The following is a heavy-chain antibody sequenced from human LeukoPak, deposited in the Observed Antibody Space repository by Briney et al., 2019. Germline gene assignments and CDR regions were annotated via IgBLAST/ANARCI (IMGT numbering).Heavy chain of an antibody. CDR3: ARHRRSSNWFDP. CDR2: IYYSGST. Sequence: SETLSLTCTVSGGSISGYYWSWIRQPPGKGLEWIGYIYYSGSTNYNPSLKSRVTISVDTSKNQFSLKLSSVTAADTAVYYCARHRRSSNWFDPWGQGTLVTVSS. V-gene: IGHV4-59*08. J-gene: IGHJ5*02. CDR1: GGSISGYY.